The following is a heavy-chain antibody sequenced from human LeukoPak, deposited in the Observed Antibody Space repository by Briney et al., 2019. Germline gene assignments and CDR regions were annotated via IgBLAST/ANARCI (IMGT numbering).Heavy chain of an antibody. CDR3: AKEPGSGWYYFDY. V-gene: IGHV3-30*18. D-gene: IGHD6-19*01. CDR1: GFTFSSYG. CDR2: ISYDGSNK. Sequence: GRSLRLSCAASGFTFSSYGMHWVCQAPGKGLEWVAVISYDGSNKYYADSVKGRFTISRDNSKNTLYLQMNSLRAEDTAVYYCAKEPGSGWYYFDYWGQGTLVTVSS. J-gene: IGHJ4*02.